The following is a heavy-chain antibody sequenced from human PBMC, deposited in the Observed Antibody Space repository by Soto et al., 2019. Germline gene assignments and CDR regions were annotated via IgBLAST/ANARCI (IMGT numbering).Heavy chain of an antibody. CDR2: LWYDGSNE. J-gene: IGHJ4*02. CDR3: ARGKTTGVDY. D-gene: IGHD4-17*01. Sequence: QVQLVESGGAVVQPGKSLRLSCAASGCTFRSYGMHWVRQAPGKGLEWVAVLWYDGSNEHYADSVKGRFTISRDNSKNTLYLQMNSRRVEDTGIYYCARGKTTGVDYWGQGALVTVSS. V-gene: IGHV3-33*01. CDR1: GCTFRSYG.